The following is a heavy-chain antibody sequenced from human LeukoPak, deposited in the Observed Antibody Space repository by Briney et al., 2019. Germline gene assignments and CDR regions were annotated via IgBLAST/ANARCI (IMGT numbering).Heavy chain of an antibody. CDR2: INNDGSAT. CDR3: ARTYSSFDY. J-gene: IGHJ4*02. D-gene: IGHD6-19*01. CDR1: GFTFSSYW. Sequence: GGSLKLSCTVSGFTFSSYWMHWVRQAPGKGLVWVSRINNDGSATAYADSVKGRFTISRDNTKNTLYLQMNSLRAEDTAVYYCARTYSSFDYWGQGTLVTVSS. V-gene: IGHV3-74*01.